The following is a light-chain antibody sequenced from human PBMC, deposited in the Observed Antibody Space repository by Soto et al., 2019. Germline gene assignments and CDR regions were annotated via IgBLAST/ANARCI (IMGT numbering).Light chain of an antibody. Sequence: QSVLTQPASVSGSPGQSITISCTGTSNTIGGYRLVSWYQHHPGKAPQLIIYEGNKRPSGVSNRFSGSEPGNTASLTISGLQAEDEADYHCCSSAPGNPYVFGTGTKVTVL. CDR3: CSSAPGNPYV. CDR2: EGN. V-gene: IGLV2-23*01. CDR1: SNTIGGYRL. J-gene: IGLJ1*01.